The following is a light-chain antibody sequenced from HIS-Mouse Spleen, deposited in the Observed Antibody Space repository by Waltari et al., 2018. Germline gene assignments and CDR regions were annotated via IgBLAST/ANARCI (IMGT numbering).Light chain of an antibody. V-gene: IGLV3-10*01. CDR1: VLPKKY. CDR2: EDS. CDR3: YSTDSSGNHRV. J-gene: IGLJ2*01. Sequence: SYELTQPPSVSVSPGQTARITCSGDVLPKKYAYWYQQKSGQATVLVIYEDSKLPSGIPERFACSSSGTMATLTISGAQVEDEADYYCYSTDSSGNHRVFGGGTKLTVL.